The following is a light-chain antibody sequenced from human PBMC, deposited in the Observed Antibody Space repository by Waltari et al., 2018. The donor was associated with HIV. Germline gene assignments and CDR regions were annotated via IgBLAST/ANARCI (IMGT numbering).Light chain of an antibody. CDR2: CDN. Sequence: QSELTQPPSTSGTPGQRVTISCSGTTSNIGSNYVSWYQRLPGTAPKVFIDCDNQRPSGVPALFSGSKSGTSASLAISGLRSEDEADYFCSVWDDTLSGPVFGGGTRLTVL. J-gene: IGLJ3*02. CDR3: SVWDDTLSGPV. CDR1: TSNIGSNY. V-gene: IGLV1-47*01.